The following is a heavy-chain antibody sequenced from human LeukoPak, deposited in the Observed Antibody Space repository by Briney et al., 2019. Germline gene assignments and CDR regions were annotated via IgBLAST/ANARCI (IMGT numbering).Heavy chain of an antibody. CDR1: GFTFSSYS. J-gene: IGHJ4*02. Sequence: GGSLRLSCAASGFTFSSYSMNWVRQAPGKGLEWVSSISSSSSYIYYADPVKGRFTISRDNAKNSLYLQMNSLRAEDTAVYYCATQPLLWFGEPYPFVYWGQGTLVTVSS. V-gene: IGHV3-21*01. D-gene: IGHD3-10*01. CDR3: ATQPLLWFGEPYPFVY. CDR2: ISSSSSYI.